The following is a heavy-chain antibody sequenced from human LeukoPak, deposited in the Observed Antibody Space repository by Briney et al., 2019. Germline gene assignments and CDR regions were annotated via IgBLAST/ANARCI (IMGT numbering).Heavy chain of an antibody. CDR2: IYHSGST. D-gene: IGHD3-9*01. CDR1: GGSISSSNW. Sequence: SETLSLTCAVSGGSISSSNWWSWVRQPPGKGLEWIGEIYHSGSTNYNPSLKSRVTISVDKSKNQFSLKLSSVTAADTAVYYCASYDILTGYYSFDYWGQGTLVTVSS. J-gene: IGHJ4*02. CDR3: ASYDILTGYYSFDY. V-gene: IGHV4-4*02.